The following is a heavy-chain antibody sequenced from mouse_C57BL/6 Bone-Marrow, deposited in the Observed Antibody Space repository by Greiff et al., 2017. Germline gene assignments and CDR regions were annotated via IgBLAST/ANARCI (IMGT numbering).Heavy chain of an antibody. CDR1: GFTFSSYG. J-gene: IGHJ4*01. CDR2: ISSGGSYT. CDR3: ARHWVLRSYAMDY. D-gene: IGHD1-1*01. Sequence: EVQLVESGGDLVKPGGSLKLSCAASGFTFSSYGMSWVRQTPDKRLEWVATISSGGSYTYYPDSVKGRFTISRDNAKNTLYLQMSSLKSEDTAMYYGARHWVLRSYAMDYWGQGTSVTVSS. V-gene: IGHV5-6*01.